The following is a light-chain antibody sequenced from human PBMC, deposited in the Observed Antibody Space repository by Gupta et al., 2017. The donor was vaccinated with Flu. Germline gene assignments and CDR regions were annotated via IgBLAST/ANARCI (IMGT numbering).Light chain of an antibody. J-gene: IGKJ1*01. Sequence: DIVLTQPPGILSLSPEERATPSCRASQSVSSSYLAWYQQKPGQAPRLLIYGASSRATGLPDRFSGSGSGTDFTLTISRLEPEDFAVYYCQQYGSSPWTFGQGTKVEIK. V-gene: IGKV3-20*01. CDR3: QQYGSSPWT. CDR1: QSVSSSY. CDR2: GAS.